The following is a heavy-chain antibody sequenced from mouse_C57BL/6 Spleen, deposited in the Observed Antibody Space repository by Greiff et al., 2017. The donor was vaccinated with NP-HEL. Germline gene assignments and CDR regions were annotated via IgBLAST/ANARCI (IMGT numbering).Heavy chain of an antibody. D-gene: IGHD1-1*01. J-gene: IGHJ4*01. V-gene: IGHV5-15*01. CDR3: ARLAYGDAMDY. CDR1: GFTFSDYG. Sequence: DVKLVESGGGLVQPGGSLKLSCAASGFTFSDYGMEWVRQAPRKGLEWVAFISNLAYSTYYADTVTGRFTITRENAKNTLYLEMSSLRSEDTAMYYCARLAYGDAMDYWGQGTSVTVSS. CDR2: ISNLAYST.